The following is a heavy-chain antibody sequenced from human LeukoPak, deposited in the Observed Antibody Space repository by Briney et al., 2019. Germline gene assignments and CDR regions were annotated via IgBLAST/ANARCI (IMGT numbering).Heavy chain of an antibody. CDR1: GGSFSGYY. D-gene: IGHD2-2*01. Sequence: SETLSLTCAVCGGSFSGYYWSWIRQPPGKGLEWIGEINHSGSTNYNPSLKSRVTISVDTSKNQFSLKLSSVTAADTAVYYCARGPQYPWFDPWGQGTLVTVSS. CDR3: ARGPQYPWFDP. V-gene: IGHV4-34*01. CDR2: INHSGST. J-gene: IGHJ5*02.